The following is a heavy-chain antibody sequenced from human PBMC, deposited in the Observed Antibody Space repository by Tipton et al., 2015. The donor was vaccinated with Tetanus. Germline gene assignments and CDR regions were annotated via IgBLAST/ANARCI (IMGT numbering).Heavy chain of an antibody. J-gene: IGHJ4*02. CDR3: AKDNGRGGYDYDDY. Sequence: SLRLSCAASGFTFSSYSMNWVRQAPGKGLEWVSSISSSSSYIYYADSVKGRFTISRDNAKNSLYLQMNSLRAEDTAVYYCAKDNGRGGYDYDDYWGQGTLVTVSS. CDR2: ISSSSSYI. CDR1: GFTFSSYS. V-gene: IGHV3-21*01. D-gene: IGHD5-12*01.